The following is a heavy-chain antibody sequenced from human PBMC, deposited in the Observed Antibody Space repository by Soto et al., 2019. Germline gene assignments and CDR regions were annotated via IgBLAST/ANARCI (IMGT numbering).Heavy chain of an antibody. J-gene: IGHJ6*02. D-gene: IGHD3-10*01. Sequence: EVQLLESGGGLVQPGGSLRLSCAASEFTFSNYAMTWVRQAPGKGLEWVSGISGSGGNTHYAASVKGRFTISRDNSKNTLYLQMKTLRAEDTAVYYCAKSMTLLWFGELGPWGQGTTVTVSS. CDR1: EFTFSNYA. V-gene: IGHV3-23*01. CDR2: ISGSGGNT. CDR3: AKSMTLLWFGELGP.